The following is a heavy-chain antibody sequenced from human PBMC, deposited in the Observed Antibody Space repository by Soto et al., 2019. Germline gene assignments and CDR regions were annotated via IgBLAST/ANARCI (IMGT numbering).Heavy chain of an antibody. J-gene: IGHJ4*02. CDR3: ARGAAAGKSYFGY. V-gene: IGHV1-46*01. CDR1: GYTFTSYY. Sequence: GASVKVSCKASGYTFTSYYVHWVRQAPGQGLEWMGIINPSGGSTSYAQKFEGRLTMTRDTSTSTVYMELSSLRSEDTAVYYCARGAAAGKSYFGYWGQGTLVTVSS. CDR2: INPSGGST. D-gene: IGHD6-13*01.